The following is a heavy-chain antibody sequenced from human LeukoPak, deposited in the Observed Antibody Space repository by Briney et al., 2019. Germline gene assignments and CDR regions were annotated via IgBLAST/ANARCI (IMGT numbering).Heavy chain of an antibody. CDR2: IFIDGSGT. J-gene: IGHJ4*02. CDR3: AIGDKYGYPK. V-gene: IGHV3-74*01. CDR1: GLSISSNS. D-gene: IGHD5-18*01. Sequence: GGSLRLSCAASGLSISSNSMHWVRQGPGKGLVWVSRIFIDGSGTSYADSVKGRFTISRDNAKNTLYLQMNSLRVEDTAVYYCAIGDKYGYPKWGQGTLVTVST.